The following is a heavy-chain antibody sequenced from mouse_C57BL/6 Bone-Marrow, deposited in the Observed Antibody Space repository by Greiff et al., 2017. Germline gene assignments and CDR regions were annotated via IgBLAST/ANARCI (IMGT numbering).Heavy chain of an antibody. V-gene: IGHV1-9*01. Sequence: QVQLQQSGAELMKPGASVKLSCKATGYTFTGYWIEWVKQRPGHGLEWIGEIFPGSGCTNYNEKFKGKATFTADTSSNTAYMQLSSLTTEDSAMYYGARGSLTGYFDVWGTGTTVTVSS. D-gene: IGHD1-1*01. J-gene: IGHJ1*03. CDR2: IFPGSGCT. CDR3: ARGSLTGYFDV. CDR1: GYTFTGYW.